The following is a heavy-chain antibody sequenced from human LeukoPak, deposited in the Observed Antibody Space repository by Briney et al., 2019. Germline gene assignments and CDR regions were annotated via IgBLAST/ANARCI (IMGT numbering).Heavy chain of an antibody. CDR2: IRYDGSNK. Sequence: GGSLRLSCAASGFTFSSYDTHWVRQAPGKGLEWVAFIRYDGSNKYYGDSVKGRFTISRDNSKNTLYLQMNSLRVEDTAVYYCAKLDPEVDWGQGTLVTVSS. CDR1: GFTFSSYD. CDR3: AKLDPEVD. J-gene: IGHJ4*02. V-gene: IGHV3-30*02.